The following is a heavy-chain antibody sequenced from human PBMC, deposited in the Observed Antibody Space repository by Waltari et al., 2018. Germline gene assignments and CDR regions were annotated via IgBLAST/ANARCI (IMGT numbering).Heavy chain of an antibody. CDR1: GYTFTGYY. V-gene: IGHV1-2*06. CDR3: ARVNGGGYFFGGTYYDESNWFDP. CDR2: ITPNSGGT. Sequence: QVQLVQSGAEVKKPGASVKVSCKASGYTFTGYYIYWVRQAPGQGLEWIGRITPNSGGTKYAQTFQGMITWTRDTSISTAYMELSSLTSDDTAMYYCARVNGGGYFFGGTYYDESNWFDPWGQGTLVTVSS. D-gene: IGHD2-15*01. J-gene: IGHJ5*02.